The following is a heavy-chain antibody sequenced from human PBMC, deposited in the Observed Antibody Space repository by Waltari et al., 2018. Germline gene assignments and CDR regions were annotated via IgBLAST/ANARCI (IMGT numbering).Heavy chain of an antibody. CDR2: IIPILGIA. CDR3: ARESYCGGDCYHNWFDP. CDR1: GGTFSSYT. Sequence: QVQLVQSGAEVKKPGSSVKVSCKASGGTFSSYTISWVRQAPGQGLEWMGRIIPILGIANYAQKFQGRVTITADKSTSTAYMELSSLRSEDTAVYYCARESYCGGDCYHNWFDPWGQGTLVTVSS. J-gene: IGHJ5*02. V-gene: IGHV1-69*08. D-gene: IGHD2-21*02.